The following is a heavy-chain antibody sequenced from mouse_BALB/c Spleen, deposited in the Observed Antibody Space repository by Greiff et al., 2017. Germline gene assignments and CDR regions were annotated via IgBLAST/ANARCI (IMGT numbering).Heavy chain of an antibody. CDR2: ISSGGSYT. J-gene: IGHJ4*01. CDR3: ARHEVARDRDMDY. D-gene: IGHD1-3*01. CDR1: GFTFSSYA. Sequence: EVKLVESGGGLVKPGGSLKLSCAASGFTFSSYAMSWVRQTPEKRLEWVATISSGGSYTYYPDSVKGRVTISRDNAKNTLYLQMSSLRSEDTAMYDCARHEVARDRDMDYWGQGTSVTVSS. V-gene: IGHV5-9-3*01.